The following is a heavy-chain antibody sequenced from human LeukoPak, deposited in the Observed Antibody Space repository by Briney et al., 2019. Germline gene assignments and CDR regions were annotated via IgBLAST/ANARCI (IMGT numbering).Heavy chain of an antibody. CDR2: ITSSGGTT. Sequence: GGSLRLSCAASGFTFSTYGMSWVRQAPGKGLEWVPLITSSGGTTYYADSVKGRFTISRDNSKNTLYLQLNSLRAEDTAVYYCAKDQRFFDFWGQGTLVTVSS. J-gene: IGHJ4*02. V-gene: IGHV3-23*01. CDR3: AKDQRFFDF. CDR1: GFTFSTYG.